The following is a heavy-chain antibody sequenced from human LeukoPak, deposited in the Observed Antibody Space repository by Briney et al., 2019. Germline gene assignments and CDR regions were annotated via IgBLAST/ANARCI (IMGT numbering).Heavy chain of an antibody. J-gene: IGHJ4*02. Sequence: GSSVKVSCKASGGTFSSYAISWVRQAPGQGLEWMGGIIPIFGTANYAQKFQGRVTITTDESTSTAYMELSSLRSEDTAVYYCVFNPYNWNYVLYWGQGTLVTVSS. CDR2: IIPIFGTA. CDR1: GGTFSSYA. D-gene: IGHD1-20*01. V-gene: IGHV1-69*05. CDR3: VFNPYNWNYVLY.